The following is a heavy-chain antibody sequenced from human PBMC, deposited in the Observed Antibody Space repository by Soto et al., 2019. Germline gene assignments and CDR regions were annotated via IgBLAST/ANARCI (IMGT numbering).Heavy chain of an antibody. CDR1: GVTFSSYT. V-gene: IGHV1-69*02. Sequence: SVKVSCKASGVTFSSYTFSWVRQAPGQGLEWMGRIIPMLGIANYAQKFQGRVTITADKSTSTAYMELSSLRSEDTAVYYCACRGYSYGFVIYWGEGTLVTVSS. D-gene: IGHD5-18*01. CDR3: ACRGYSYGFVIY. J-gene: IGHJ4*02. CDR2: IIPMLGIA.